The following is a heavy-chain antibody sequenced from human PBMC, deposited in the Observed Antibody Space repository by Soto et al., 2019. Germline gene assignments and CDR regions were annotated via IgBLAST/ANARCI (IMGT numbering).Heavy chain of an antibody. J-gene: IGHJ3*02. CDR3: ATDGGLSCGGDCRVDGFDI. D-gene: IGHD2-21*02. V-gene: IGHV4-59*01. Sequence: QVQLQESGPGLVKPSETLSLTCTVSGGSISSYYWNWIRQPPGRGLEWIGYISYSGSTSYNPSLKSRFTISVDTSKNQFSLKLSSVTAADTAVYYCATDGGLSCGGDCRVDGFDIWGQGTMVTVSS. CDR2: ISYSGST. CDR1: GGSISSYY.